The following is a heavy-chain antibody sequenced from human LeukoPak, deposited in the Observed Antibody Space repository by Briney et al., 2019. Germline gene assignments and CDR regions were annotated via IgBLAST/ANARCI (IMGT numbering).Heavy chain of an antibody. V-gene: IGHV1-46*01. CDR3: AREGREYDFWSGYYPGNWFDP. Sequence: RASVKVSCKASGYTFTSYGINWVRQAPGQGLEWMGIINPSGGSTSYAQKFQGRVTMTRDMSTSTVYMELSSLRSEDTAVYYCAREGREYDFWSGYYPGNWFDPWGQGTLVTVSS. CDR2: INPSGGST. J-gene: IGHJ5*02. CDR1: GYTFTSYG. D-gene: IGHD3-3*01.